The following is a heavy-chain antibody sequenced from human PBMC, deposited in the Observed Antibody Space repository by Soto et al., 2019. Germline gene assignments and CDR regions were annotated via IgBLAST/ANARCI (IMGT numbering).Heavy chain of an antibody. CDR3: AKDWRDIVVVVAAIGNWFDP. V-gene: IGHV3-23*01. CDR2: ISGSGGST. D-gene: IGHD2-15*01. Sequence: PGRSLRLACAASGCTFINYAVSWVLQAQGRWREWVSAISGSGGSTYYADSVKGRFTISRDNSKNTLYLQMNSLRAEDTAVYYCAKDWRDIVVVVAAIGNWFDPWGQGTLVTVSS. J-gene: IGHJ5*02. CDR1: GCTFINYA.